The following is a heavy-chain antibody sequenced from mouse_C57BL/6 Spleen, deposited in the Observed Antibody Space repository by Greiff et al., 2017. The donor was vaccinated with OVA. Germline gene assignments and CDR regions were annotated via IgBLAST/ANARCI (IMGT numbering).Heavy chain of an antibody. V-gene: IGHV1-82*01. CDR2: IYPGDGDT. J-gene: IGHJ3*01. D-gene: IGHD2-4*01. Sequence: QVQLQQSGPELVKPGASVKISCKASGYAFSSSWMNWVKQRPGKGLEWIGRIYPGDGDTNYNGKFKGKATLTADKSSSTAYMQLSSLTSEDSAVYFCAYYDYGGAWFAYWGQGTLVTVSA. CDR3: AYYDYGGAWFAY. CDR1: GYAFSSSW.